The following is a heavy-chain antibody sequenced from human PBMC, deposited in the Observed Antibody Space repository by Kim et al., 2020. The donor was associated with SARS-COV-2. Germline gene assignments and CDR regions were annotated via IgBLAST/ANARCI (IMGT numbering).Heavy chain of an antibody. D-gene: IGHD3-10*01. CDR3: ARVYTMVRGDSFDY. V-gene: IGHV3-11*04. Sequence: ADSVKGRFTISRDNAKNSLYLQMNSLRAEDTAVYYCARVYTMVRGDSFDYWGQGTLVTVSS. J-gene: IGHJ4*02.